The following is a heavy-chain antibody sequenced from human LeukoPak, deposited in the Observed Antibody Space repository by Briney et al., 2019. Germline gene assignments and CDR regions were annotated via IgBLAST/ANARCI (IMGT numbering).Heavy chain of an antibody. V-gene: IGHV3-23*01. CDR1: GFTFSTYS. CDR2: IYNSGART. D-gene: IGHD6-19*01. J-gene: IGHJ4*02. CDR3: AKDVVPDSGWDLDH. Sequence: GGSLRLSCAASGFTFSTYSMTWDRQAPGKGLEWVSSIYNSGARTFYADSVKGRFTVSRDNSKNTLYLEMNSLRAEDTAIYFCAKDVVPDSGWDLDHWGQGTLVTVSS.